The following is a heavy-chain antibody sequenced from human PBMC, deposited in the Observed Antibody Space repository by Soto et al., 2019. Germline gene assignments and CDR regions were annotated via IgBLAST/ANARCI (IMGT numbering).Heavy chain of an antibody. CDR1: GYSVSSSDYY. J-gene: IGHJ6*02. D-gene: IGHD2-15*01. V-gene: IGHV4-39*01. Sequence: TLSLTCSVSGYSVSSSDYYWAWIRQPPGKGLEWIGSMLYSGLTYYNPSLKSRVTLSVDTSKNQFSVRLNSVTVSDTAVYYCAPLSVSLSGPYGIHVWGQGTTVTVSS. CDR3: APLSVSLSGPYGIHV. CDR2: MLYSGLT.